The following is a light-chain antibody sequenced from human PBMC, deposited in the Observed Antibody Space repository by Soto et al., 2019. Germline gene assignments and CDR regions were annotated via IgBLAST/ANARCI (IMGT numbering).Light chain of an antibody. Sequence: QSALTQPASVSGSPGQSITISCTGTSSDVGGYNYVSWYQQNPGKAPKLMIYGVTNRPSGVSNRFSGSQSGNTASLTNSGLQAEDEGDYYCSSDTGSSTPEVVFGGGTKLTVL. CDR1: SSDVGGYNY. CDR3: SSDTGSSTPEVV. J-gene: IGLJ2*01. V-gene: IGLV2-14*01. CDR2: GVT.